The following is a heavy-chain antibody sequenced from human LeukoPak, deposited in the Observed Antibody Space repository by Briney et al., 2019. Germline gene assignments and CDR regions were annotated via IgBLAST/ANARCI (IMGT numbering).Heavy chain of an antibody. CDR2: INHSGST. D-gene: IGHD2-21*02. J-gene: IGHJ4*02. CDR3: ARGRSGLGSIVVVTAIRAKSFDY. Sequence: PSETLSLTCAVYGGSFSGYYWSWIRQPPGKGLEWIGEINHSGSTTYNPSLKSRVTISVDTSKNQFSLKLSSVTAADTAVYYCARGRSGLGSIVVVTAIRAKSFDYGGEGTLVTVSA. V-gene: IGHV4-34*01. CDR1: GGSFSGYY.